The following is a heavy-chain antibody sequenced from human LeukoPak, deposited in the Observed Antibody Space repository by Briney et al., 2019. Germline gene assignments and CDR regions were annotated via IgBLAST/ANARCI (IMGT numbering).Heavy chain of an antibody. D-gene: IGHD3-22*01. CDR1: GFTFSSYA. J-gene: IGHJ4*02. Sequence: GGSLRLSCAASGFTFSSYAMNWVRQAPGKGLEWVSSISRGSNHIFYADSMKGRFTISRDNAKNSLYLQMNSLGAEDTAVYYCARPYDTRGYFPDYWGQGTLVTVSS. CDR3: ARPYDTRGYFPDY. CDR2: ISRGSNHI. V-gene: IGHV3-21*01.